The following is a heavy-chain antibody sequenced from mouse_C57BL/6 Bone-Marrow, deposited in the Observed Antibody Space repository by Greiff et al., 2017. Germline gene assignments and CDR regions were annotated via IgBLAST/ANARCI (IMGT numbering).Heavy chain of an antibody. CDR3: ASGAIYYDAMDY. J-gene: IGHJ4*01. CDR2: INYDGSST. Sequence: DVKLVESEGGLVQPGSSMKLSCTASGFTFSDYYMAWVRQVPEKGLEWVANINYDGSSTYYLDSLKSRFIISRDNAKNILYLQMSSLKSEDTATYYCASGAIYYDAMDYWGQGTSVTVSS. D-gene: IGHD2-1*01. V-gene: IGHV5-16*01. CDR1: GFTFSDYY.